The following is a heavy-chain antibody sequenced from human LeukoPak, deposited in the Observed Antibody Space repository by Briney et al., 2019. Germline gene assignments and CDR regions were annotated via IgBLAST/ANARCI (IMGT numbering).Heavy chain of an antibody. Sequence: GGSLRLSCAASGFTFSSYAMSWVRQAPGKGLEWVSAISGSGGSTYYADSVKGRFTISRDNSKNTLYLQMNSLRAEDTAVYYCAKDWDYYDSSGYYQLLDIWGQGTLVTVSS. D-gene: IGHD3-22*01. CDR1: GFTFSSYA. CDR3: AKDWDYYDSSGYYQLLDI. CDR2: ISGSGGST. V-gene: IGHV3-23*01. J-gene: IGHJ4*02.